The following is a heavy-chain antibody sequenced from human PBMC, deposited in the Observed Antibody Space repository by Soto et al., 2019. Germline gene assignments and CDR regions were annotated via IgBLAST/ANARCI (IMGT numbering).Heavy chain of an antibody. CDR1: GFTFSSYS. J-gene: IGHJ6*03. CDR3: ARDFREFVGLGYCSSTSCYADHDHYYMDV. Sequence: GGSLRLSCAASGFTFSSYSMNWVRQAPGKGLEWVSYISSSSSTIYYADSVKGRFTISRDNAKNSLYLQMNSLRAEDTAVYYCARDFREFVGLGYCSSTSCYADHDHYYMDVWGKGTTVTVSS. D-gene: IGHD2-2*01. CDR2: ISSSSSTI. V-gene: IGHV3-48*01.